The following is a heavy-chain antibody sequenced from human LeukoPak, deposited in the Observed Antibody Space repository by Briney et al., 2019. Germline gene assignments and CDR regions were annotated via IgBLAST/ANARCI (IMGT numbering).Heavy chain of an antibody. D-gene: IGHD2-15*01. CDR3: ARQLGYCSGGSCHSGGFDY. CDR1: GYSFTNYW. J-gene: IGHJ4*02. CDR2: IYPGDSDT. V-gene: IGHV5-51*01. Sequence: GESLKISCKASGYSFTNYWIGWVRQMPGKGLEWMGIIYPGDSDTRYSPSFQGQVTISADKSTSTAYLQWSSLKASDTAMYHCARQLGYCSGGSCHSGGFDYWGQGTLVTVSS.